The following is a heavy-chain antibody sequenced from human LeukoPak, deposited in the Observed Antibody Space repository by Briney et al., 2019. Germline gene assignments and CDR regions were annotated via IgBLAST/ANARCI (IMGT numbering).Heavy chain of an antibody. CDR3: ARSRDGYKFPFE. CDR2: MNPNSGNT. CDR1: GGTFSSYA. J-gene: IGHJ4*02. Sequence: AASVKVSCRASGGTFSSYAINWVRQATGQGLEWMGWMNPNSGNTGYAQKFQGRVTMTRNTSISTAYMELSSLRSEDTAVYYCARSRDGYKFPFEWGQGTLVTVSS. D-gene: IGHD5-24*01. V-gene: IGHV1-8*02.